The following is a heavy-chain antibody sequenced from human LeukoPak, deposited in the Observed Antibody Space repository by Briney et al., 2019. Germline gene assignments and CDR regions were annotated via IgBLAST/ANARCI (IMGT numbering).Heavy chain of an antibody. CDR2: IYPDDSDT. D-gene: IGHD3-10*01. CDR3: ARGYGITMVRVNWFDP. Sequence: GESLKISCKGSGYSFTSYWIGWVRQMPGKGLEWMGIIYPDDSDTRYSPSFQGQVTISADKSISTAYLQWSSLKASDTAMYYCARGYGITMVRVNWFDPWGQGTLVTVSS. J-gene: IGHJ5*02. V-gene: IGHV5-51*01. CDR1: GYSFTSYW.